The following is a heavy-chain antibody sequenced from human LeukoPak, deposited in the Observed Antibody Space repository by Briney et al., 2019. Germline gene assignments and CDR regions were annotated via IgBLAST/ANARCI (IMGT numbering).Heavy chain of an antibody. D-gene: IGHD3-10*01. CDR3: AREDGSGSYYSDY. J-gene: IGHJ4*02. Sequence: SVKVSCKASGGTFSSYAISWVRQAPGQGLEWMGGIIPIFGTANYAQKFQGRVTITADESTSTAYMELSSLRSEDTAVYYCAREDGSGSYYSDYWGQGTLVTVSS. CDR2: IIPIFGTA. V-gene: IGHV1-69*13. CDR1: GGTFSSYA.